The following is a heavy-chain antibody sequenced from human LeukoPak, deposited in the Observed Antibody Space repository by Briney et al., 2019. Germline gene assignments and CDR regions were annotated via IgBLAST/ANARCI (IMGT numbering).Heavy chain of an antibody. J-gene: IGHJ4*02. Sequence: PGGSLRLPCAASGFTFSNYYMSWIRQAPGKGLEWFSYISGTGTTIYYADSVKGRFTISRDNAKNSLYLQMNSLRAEDTAVYYCARPSSGYSLDYWGQGTLVTV. D-gene: IGHD3-22*01. CDR2: ISGTGTTI. V-gene: IGHV3-11*01. CDR1: GFTFSNYY. CDR3: ARPSSGYSLDY.